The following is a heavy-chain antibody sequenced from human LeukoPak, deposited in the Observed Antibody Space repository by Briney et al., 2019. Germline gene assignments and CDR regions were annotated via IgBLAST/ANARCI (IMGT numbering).Heavy chain of an antibody. Sequence: GGSLRLSCAASGFTFSSYAMNWVRQAPGKGLEWISYISSSSTTIYHPDSVKGRFTISRDNAKNSLYLQMNSLRAEDTAVYYCAREAYGDYSYFDYWGQGTLVTVSS. J-gene: IGHJ4*02. CDR1: GFTFSSYA. CDR3: AREAYGDYSYFDY. CDR2: ISSSSTTI. D-gene: IGHD4-17*01. V-gene: IGHV3-48*04.